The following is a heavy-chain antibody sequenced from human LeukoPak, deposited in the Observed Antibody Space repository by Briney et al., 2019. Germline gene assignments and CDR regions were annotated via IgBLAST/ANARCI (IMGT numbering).Heavy chain of an antibody. J-gene: IGHJ5*02. D-gene: IGHD5-18*01. CDR3: ARGQLWQTGWFDP. Sequence: GESLKISCAASGFTFSDYSMHWVRQAPGKGLEWVSCISSTSSYIYYADSVRGRFTISRDNAKNSLYLQMNSLRAEDTAVYYCARGQLWQTGWFDPWGQGTLVTVSS. CDR1: GFTFSDYS. CDR2: ISSTSSYI. V-gene: IGHV3-21*01.